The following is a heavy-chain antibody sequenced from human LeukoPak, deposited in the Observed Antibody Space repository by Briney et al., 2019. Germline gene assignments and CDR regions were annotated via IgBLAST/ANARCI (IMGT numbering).Heavy chain of an antibody. D-gene: IGHD3-22*01. Sequence: PSETLSLTCAVYGGSFSGYYWSWIRQPPGKGLEWIGEINHSGSTNYNPSLKSRVTISVDTSKSQFSLKLSSVIAADTAVYYCARATYEDFDPWGQGTLVTVSS. CDR1: GGSFSGYY. J-gene: IGHJ5*02. CDR3: ARATYEDFDP. CDR2: INHSGST. V-gene: IGHV4-34*01.